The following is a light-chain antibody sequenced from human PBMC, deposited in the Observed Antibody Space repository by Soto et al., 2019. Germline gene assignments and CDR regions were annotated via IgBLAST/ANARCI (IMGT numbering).Light chain of an antibody. Sequence: EIVITQSPATLSVSPGGRATLSCRACQSISDTLAWYQQKPGQAPRLLIYSASARATGFPARFSGSGSGTDFTLTISSLQSEDFAVYYCQQYNNWPWTFGQGTKVDIK. CDR3: QQYNNWPWT. V-gene: IGKV3-15*01. CDR2: SAS. J-gene: IGKJ1*01. CDR1: QSISDT.